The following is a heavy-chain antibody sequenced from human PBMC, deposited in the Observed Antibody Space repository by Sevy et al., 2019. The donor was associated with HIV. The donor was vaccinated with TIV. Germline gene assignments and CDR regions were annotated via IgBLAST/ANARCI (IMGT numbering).Heavy chain of an antibody. J-gene: IGHJ4*02. Sequence: GGSLRLSCTASGFTFGDYCMSWVRQAPGKGLEWVAFLKSDVYGGTVDHAASVRGRFVISWDYSKTIAYLQMNDLKTEDTGVYYCTRWKAAQSIFDYWGQGALVTVSS. CDR3: TRWKAAQSIFDY. CDR1: GFTFGDYC. CDR2: LKSDVYGGTV. V-gene: IGHV3-49*04. D-gene: IGHD6-13*01.